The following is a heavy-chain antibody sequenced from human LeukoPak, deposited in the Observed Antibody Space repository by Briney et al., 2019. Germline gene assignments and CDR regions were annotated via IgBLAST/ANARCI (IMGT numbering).Heavy chain of an antibody. D-gene: IGHD4-23*01. CDR2: IKSKTDGGTT. CDR1: GFTFSNAW. Sequence: GGSLRLSCAASGFTFSNAWMSWVRQAPGKGLEWVGRIKSKTDGGTTDYAAPVKGRFTISRDDSKNTLYLQMNSLRAEDTAVYYCARCGGGNPRWFDPWGQGTLVTVSS. CDR3: ARCGGGNPRWFDP. J-gene: IGHJ5*02. V-gene: IGHV3-15*01.